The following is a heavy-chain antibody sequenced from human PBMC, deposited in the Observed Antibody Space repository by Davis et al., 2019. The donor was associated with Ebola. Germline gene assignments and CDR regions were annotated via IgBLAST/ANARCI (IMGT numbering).Heavy chain of an antibody. D-gene: IGHD6-13*01. Sequence: MPSETLSLTCTVSGGSISSSSYYWGWIRQPPGKGLEWIGYIYYSGSTYYNPSLKSRVTISVDTSKNQFSLKLSSVTAADTAVYYCARPAHLYSSSWYWFDPWGQGTLVTVSS. J-gene: IGHJ5*02. V-gene: IGHV4-39*01. CDR2: IYYSGST. CDR3: ARPAHLYSSSWYWFDP. CDR1: GGSISSSSYY.